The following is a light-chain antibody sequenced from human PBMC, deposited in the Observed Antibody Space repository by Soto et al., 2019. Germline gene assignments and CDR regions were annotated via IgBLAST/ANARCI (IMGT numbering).Light chain of an antibody. V-gene: IGKV3-11*01. J-gene: IGKJ1*01. Sequence: EIMLSQSPATLSLSPGERVTLSCRTSQSAPSSNLAWYQQKPGQAPRLLIYGASTRATGIPARFSGSGSGTDFTLTISSLEPEDFAVYYCQQRSNWPPWTFGQGTKVDIK. CDR2: GAS. CDR3: QQRSNWPPWT. CDR1: QSAPSSN.